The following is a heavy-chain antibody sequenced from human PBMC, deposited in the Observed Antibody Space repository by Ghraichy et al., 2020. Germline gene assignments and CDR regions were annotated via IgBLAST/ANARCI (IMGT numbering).Heavy chain of an antibody. Sequence: SETLYLTCAVSGGSISSSNWWSWVRQPPGKGLEWIGEIYHSGSTNYNPSLKSRVTISVDKSKNQFSLKLSSVTAADTAVYYCARDTDSPKYDAFDIWGQGTMVTVSS. CDR3: ARDTDSPKYDAFDI. CDR1: GGSISSSNW. J-gene: IGHJ3*02. CDR2: IYHSGST. D-gene: IGHD3-22*01. V-gene: IGHV4-4*02.